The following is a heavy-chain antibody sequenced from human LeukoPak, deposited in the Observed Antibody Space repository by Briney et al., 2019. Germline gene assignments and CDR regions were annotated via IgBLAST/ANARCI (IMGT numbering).Heavy chain of an antibody. J-gene: IGHJ3*02. V-gene: IGHV3-23*01. CDR1: GFTFSSYA. D-gene: IGHD3-22*01. Sequence: GGSLRLSCAASGFTFSSYAMSWVRQAPGKGLEWVSAISGSGGSTYYADSVKGRFTISRDNSKNTLYLQMNSLRAEDTAVYYCAKGLNSENDYYDSSGYSAFDIWGQGTMVTVSS. CDR2: ISGSGGST. CDR3: AKGLNSENDYYDSSGYSAFDI.